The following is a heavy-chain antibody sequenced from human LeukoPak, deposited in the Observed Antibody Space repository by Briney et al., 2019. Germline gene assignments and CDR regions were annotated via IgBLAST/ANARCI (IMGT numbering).Heavy chain of an antibody. CDR3: ATDWDFRGNWFDP. CDR2: INPNSGGT. J-gene: IGHJ5*02. V-gene: IGHV1-2*02. CDR1: GYTFTGYY. Sequence: ASVKVSCKXSGYTFTGYYMHWVRQSPGQGLEWMGWINPNSGGTNYAQKFQGRVTMTRDTSISTAYMELSRLRSDDTAVYYCATDWDFRGNWFDPWGQGTLVTVSS. D-gene: IGHD1-26*01.